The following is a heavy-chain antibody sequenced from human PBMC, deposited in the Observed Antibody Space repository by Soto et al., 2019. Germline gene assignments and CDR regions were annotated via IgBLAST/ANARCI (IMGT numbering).Heavy chain of an antibody. V-gene: IGHV1-46*01. CDR3: ARYRGSGYSYGPNFDY. CDR1: GYTFTGYY. CDR2: IIPSGGST. J-gene: IGHJ4*02. D-gene: IGHD5-18*01. Sequence: ASVKVSCKASGYTFTGYYMHWVRQAPGQGLELIGIIIPSGGSTNYAQKFQGRVTMTRDTSTSTVYMELSSLRSEDTAVYYCARYRGSGYSYGPNFDYWGQGTLVTVSS.